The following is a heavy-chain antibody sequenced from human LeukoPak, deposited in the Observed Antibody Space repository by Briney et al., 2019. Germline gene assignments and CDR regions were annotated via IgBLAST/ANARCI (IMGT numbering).Heavy chain of an antibody. V-gene: IGHV3-23*01. CDR1: GFIFSTSG. CDR2: ISDNGGNT. D-gene: IGHD3-10*01. CDR3: ARDRGSLEFDY. Sequence: GGSLRLSCAASGFIFSTSGMTWVRQAPGKGLEWVSTISDNGGNTYYPDSVRGRFTISRDNSKNTLYLQMSSLRAEDTAVYYCARDRGSLEFDYWGQGTLVTVSS. J-gene: IGHJ4*02.